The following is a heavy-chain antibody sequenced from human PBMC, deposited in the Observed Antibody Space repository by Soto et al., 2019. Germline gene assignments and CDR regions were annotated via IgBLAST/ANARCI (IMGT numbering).Heavy chain of an antibody. CDR3: ASDGRGGSRNNWFDP. Sequence: ASVKVSCKASGYTFTSYGISWVRQAPGQGLEWMGWISAHNGNTNYAQKLQDRVTMTTDTSTSTAYMELRSLRSDDTAVYYCASDGRGGSRNNWFDPWGQGTLVTVAS. CDR2: ISAHNGNT. CDR1: GYTFTSYG. J-gene: IGHJ5*02. V-gene: IGHV1-18*01. D-gene: IGHD1-26*01.